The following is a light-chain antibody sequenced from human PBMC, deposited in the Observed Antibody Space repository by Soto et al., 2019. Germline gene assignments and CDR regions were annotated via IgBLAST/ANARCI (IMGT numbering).Light chain of an antibody. CDR3: QQYGSSGT. CDR2: GAS. Sequence: IVLTQSPATLSLSPWDRAALSCKASQSVHNFLAWYQQKPGQAPRLLIYGASTRAAGIPARFSGSGSGTDFTLTISSLEPEDFAVYYCQQYGSSGTFGQGTKVDIK. CDR1: QSVHNF. V-gene: IGKV3-20*01. J-gene: IGKJ1*01.